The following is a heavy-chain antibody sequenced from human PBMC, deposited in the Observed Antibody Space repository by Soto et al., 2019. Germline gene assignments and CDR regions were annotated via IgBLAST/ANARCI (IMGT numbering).Heavy chain of an antibody. D-gene: IGHD5-18*01. CDR2: IIASIGTT. V-gene: IGHV1-69*13. CDR1: GDAFACYA. CDR3: ARDRGDTAMALDAFDI. Sequence: SVKVCWKESGDAFACYARQWVRQDHGQGLEWMGGIIASIGTTNYAQRFQGRVTITADESTSTAYMELSSLRSEDTAVYYCARDRGDTAMALDAFDIWGQGTMVT. J-gene: IGHJ3*02.